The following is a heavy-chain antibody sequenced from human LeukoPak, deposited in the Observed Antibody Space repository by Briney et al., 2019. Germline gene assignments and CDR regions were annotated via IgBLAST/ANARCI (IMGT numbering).Heavy chain of an antibody. CDR1: GCTFSSYS. V-gene: IGHV3-21*01. J-gene: IGHJ6*04. CDR3: ARDGGGVVVVVAATTGTGMDV. Sequence: PGGSLRLSCAASGCTFSSYSMNWVRQARGKGVEGVSCISSSSSYIYYADTVKGRFTISRDNAKNSLYLQMNSLRAQDTAVYYCARDGGGVVVVVAATTGTGMDVWGKGTTLTVSS. CDR2: ISSSSSYI. D-gene: IGHD2-15*01.